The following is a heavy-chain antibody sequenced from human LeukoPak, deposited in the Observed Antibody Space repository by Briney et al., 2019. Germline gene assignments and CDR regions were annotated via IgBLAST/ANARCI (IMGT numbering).Heavy chain of an antibody. Sequence: PGGSLRLSCAASGFTFSSYAMSWVRQAPGKGLEWVSAISGSGGSTYYADSVKGRFTISRDNAKNSLYLQMNSLRAEDTAVYYCARDRGGLDYWGQGTLVTVSS. J-gene: IGHJ4*02. D-gene: IGHD3-10*01. CDR3: ARDRGGLDY. CDR2: ISGSGGST. CDR1: GFTFSSYA. V-gene: IGHV3-23*01.